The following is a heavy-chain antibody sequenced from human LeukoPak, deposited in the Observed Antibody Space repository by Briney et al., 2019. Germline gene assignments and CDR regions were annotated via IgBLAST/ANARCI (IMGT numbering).Heavy chain of an antibody. Sequence: PGGSLRLSCAASGFTFSSYGMHWVRQAPGKGLEWVAVIWYDGSNKYYADSVKGRFTISRDNSKNTLYLQMNSLRAEDTAVYYCAKGGLRWPFDYWGQGTLVTVSS. D-gene: IGHD4-23*01. V-gene: IGHV3-33*06. CDR2: IWYDGSNK. CDR3: AKGGLRWPFDY. J-gene: IGHJ4*02. CDR1: GFTFSSYG.